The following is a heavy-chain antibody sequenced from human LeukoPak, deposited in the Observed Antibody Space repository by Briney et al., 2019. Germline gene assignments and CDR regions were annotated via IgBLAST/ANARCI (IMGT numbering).Heavy chain of an antibody. J-gene: IGHJ4*02. D-gene: IGHD1-26*01. Sequence: GGSLRLSCAASGFTFSSYSMSWVRQAPGKGLEWVSSISSSSSYIFYADSLKGRFTITRDNAKNSLYLQMNSLRAEDTAVYYCARERNSVGFDNWGQGTLVTVSS. V-gene: IGHV3-21*01. CDR2: ISSSSSYI. CDR3: ARERNSVGFDN. CDR1: GFTFSSYS.